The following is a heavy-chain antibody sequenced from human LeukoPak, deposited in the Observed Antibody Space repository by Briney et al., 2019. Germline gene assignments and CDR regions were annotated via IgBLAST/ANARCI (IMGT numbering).Heavy chain of an antibody. D-gene: IGHD5-12*01. J-gene: IGHJ4*02. CDR1: GGSISSYY. Sequence: SETLSLTCTVSGGSISSYYWSWIRQPPGKGLEWIGYIYYSGSTNYNPSLKSRVTISVDTSKSQFSLKLSSVTAAATAVYYCARGYSGYVPFDYWGQGTLVTVSS. CDR2: IYYSGST. CDR3: ARGYSGYVPFDY. V-gene: IGHV4-59*01.